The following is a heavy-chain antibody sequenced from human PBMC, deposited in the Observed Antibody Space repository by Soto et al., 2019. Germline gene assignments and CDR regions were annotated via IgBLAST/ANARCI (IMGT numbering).Heavy chain of an antibody. J-gene: IGHJ4*02. D-gene: IGHD3-22*01. CDR1: GFTFSSYA. CDR2: ISGSGGST. CDR3: ATRPSGYYYVDFDY. Sequence: PGGSLRLSCAASGFTFSSYAMSWVRQAPGKGLEWVSAISGSGGSTYYADSVKGRFTISRDNSKNTLYLQMNSLRAEDTAVYYCATRPSGYYYVDFDYWGQGTLVTVSS. V-gene: IGHV3-23*01.